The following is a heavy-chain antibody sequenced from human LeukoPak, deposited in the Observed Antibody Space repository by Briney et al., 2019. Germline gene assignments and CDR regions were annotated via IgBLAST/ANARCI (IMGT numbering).Heavy chain of an antibody. CDR2: ISGSGGST. J-gene: IGHJ4*02. CDR1: RFTFNTYA. V-gene: IGHV3-23*01. Sequence: PGGSLRLSCAASRFTFNTYAMSWLRQAPGKGLEWVPAISGSGGSTYYADSVKGRFTISRDNSKNTLYLQMNSLRAEDTAVYYCAKDGSGWFRELNWGQGTLVTVSS. D-gene: IGHD3-10*01. CDR3: AKDGSGWFRELN.